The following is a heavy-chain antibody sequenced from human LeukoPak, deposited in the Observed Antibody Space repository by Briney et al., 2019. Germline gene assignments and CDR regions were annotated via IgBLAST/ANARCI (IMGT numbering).Heavy chain of an antibody. D-gene: IGHD5-24*01. CDR3: ATVVGDGYSDY. CDR1: GGSISSYY. Sequence: SETLSLTCTVSGGSISSYYWSWIRQPPGKGLEWLGYIYYSGGTNYDPSLKSRLTISVDTSKNQFSLKLSSVSAADTAVYYCATVVGDGYSDYWGQGTLVTVSS. CDR2: IYYSGGT. J-gene: IGHJ4*02. V-gene: IGHV4-59*01.